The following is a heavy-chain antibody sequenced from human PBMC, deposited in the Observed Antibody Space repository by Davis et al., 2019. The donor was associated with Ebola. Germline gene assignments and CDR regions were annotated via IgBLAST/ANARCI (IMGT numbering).Heavy chain of an antibody. CDR1: GFTVSSNH. J-gene: IGHJ4*02. V-gene: IGHV3-53*05. CDR3: ATTQWLREFDN. D-gene: IGHD6-19*01. Sequence: GGSLRLSCTASGFTVSSNHMSWVPQAPGKGLEWVSVIYDQSTAYADAVRGRFIISRDKSNNTLYLEMSSLRVDDTAVYYCATTQWLREFDNWGQGTLVTVSS. CDR2: IYDQST.